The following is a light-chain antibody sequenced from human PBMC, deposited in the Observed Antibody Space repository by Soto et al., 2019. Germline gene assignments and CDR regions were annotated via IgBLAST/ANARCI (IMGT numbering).Light chain of an antibody. J-gene: IGKJ1*01. Sequence: DIQMTQSPSTLPASVGDRVTITCRASQTISNWLAWYQQKPGKVPKLLIYKASSLESGVPSRFSGSGSGTELSLTISSLQPDDFATYYCQQYNLYWTFGQGTKVEIK. CDR3: QQYNLYWT. CDR2: KAS. CDR1: QTISNW. V-gene: IGKV1-5*03.